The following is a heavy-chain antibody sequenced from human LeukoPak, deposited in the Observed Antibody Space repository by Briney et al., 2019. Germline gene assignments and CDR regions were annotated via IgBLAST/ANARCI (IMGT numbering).Heavy chain of an antibody. J-gene: IGHJ4*02. Sequence: SETLSLTCTVSGGSISSGNNYWGWIRQPPGKGLEWIGSIFFWGNTYYNPSLKSRVTISVDTSKNQSSLNLSSVTAADTSVYYRARHRGSLYFFNSWGQGALVTVSS. V-gene: IGHV4-39*01. CDR1: GGSISSGNNY. D-gene: IGHD3-16*01. CDR3: ARHRGSLYFFNS. CDR2: IFFWGNT.